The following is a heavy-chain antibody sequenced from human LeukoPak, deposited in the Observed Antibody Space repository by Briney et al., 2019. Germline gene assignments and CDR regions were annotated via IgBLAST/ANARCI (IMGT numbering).Heavy chain of an antibody. J-gene: IGHJ4*02. Sequence: GGSLRLSCAASGFTVSSNYMSWVRQAPGKGLEWVSVIYSGGSTYYADSVKGRFTISRDNSKNTLYLQMNSLRGEDTAVYYCAKDRKDGYNSVWYFDYWGQGTLVTVSS. CDR1: GFTVSSNY. V-gene: IGHV3-53*05. D-gene: IGHD5-24*01. CDR3: AKDRKDGYNSVWYFDY. CDR2: IYSGGST.